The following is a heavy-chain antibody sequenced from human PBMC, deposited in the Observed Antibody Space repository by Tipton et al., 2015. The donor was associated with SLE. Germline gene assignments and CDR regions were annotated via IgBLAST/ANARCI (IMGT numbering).Heavy chain of an antibody. CDR3: ARRPDDDYRTLDGAFDI. V-gene: IGHV4-59*12. CDR2: LSYSGST. Sequence: TLSLTCTVSGASISSYYWSWIRQPPGKGLEWIGYLSYSGSTKYNPSLKSRVTISVDTSENQFSLKLSSVTAADTAVYYCARRPDDDYRTLDGAFDIWGQGTMVTVSS. CDR1: GASISSYY. J-gene: IGHJ3*02. D-gene: IGHD4-11*01.